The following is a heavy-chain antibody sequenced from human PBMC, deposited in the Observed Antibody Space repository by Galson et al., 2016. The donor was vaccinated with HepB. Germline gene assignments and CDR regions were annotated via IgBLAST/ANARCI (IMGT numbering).Heavy chain of an antibody. CDR3: ARDRGSGRHFFDS. CDR2: TYYRSRWYN. D-gene: IGHD3-10*01. V-gene: IGHV6-1*01. CDR1: GDSVSSYSGA. J-gene: IGHJ4*02. Sequence: CAISGDSVSSYSGAWDWLRQSPSRGLEWLGRTYYRSRWYNDYAGSVKGRITIEADTSKNLFSLQLTSVTVADTAVYYCARDRGSGRHFFDSWGQGTLVSVSP.